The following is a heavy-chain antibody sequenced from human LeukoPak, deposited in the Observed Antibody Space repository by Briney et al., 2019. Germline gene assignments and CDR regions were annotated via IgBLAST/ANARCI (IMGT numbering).Heavy chain of an antibody. V-gene: IGHV4-39*01. CDR2: IYYSGST. J-gene: IGHJ4*02. CDR3: AGYTTASQYYFDC. CDR1: GGSISSSSYY. Sequence: QPSETLSLTCTVSGGSISSSSYYWGWIRQPPGKGLEWIGSIYYSGSTYYNPSLKSRVTISVDTSKNQFSLKLSSVTAADTAVYYCAGYTTASQYYFDCWGQGTLVTVSS. D-gene: IGHD4-11*01.